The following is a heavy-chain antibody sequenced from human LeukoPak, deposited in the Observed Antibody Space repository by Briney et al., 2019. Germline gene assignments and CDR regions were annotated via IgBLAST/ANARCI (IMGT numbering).Heavy chain of an antibody. J-gene: IGHJ6*03. CDR2: ISHDGSNK. D-gene: IGHD3-10*01. CDR3: AKDGGYYMDV. V-gene: IGHV3-30*18. CDR1: GFTFSSYG. Sequence: PGGSLRLSCAASGFTFSSYGMHWVRQAPGKGLEWVAVISHDGSNKHYADSVKGRFTISRDNSKNTLYLQMNSLRAEDTAVYYCAKDGGYYMDVWGKGTTVTVSS.